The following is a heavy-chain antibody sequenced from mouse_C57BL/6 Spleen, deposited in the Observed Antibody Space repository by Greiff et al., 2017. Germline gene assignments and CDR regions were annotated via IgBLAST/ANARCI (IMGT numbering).Heavy chain of an antibody. CDR3: AREGVLNAMDY. CDR1: GYTFTSYW. CDR2: IDPSDSYT. V-gene: IGHV1-59*01. D-gene: IGHD2-10*02. Sequence: QVQLQQPGAELVRPGTSVKLSCKASGYTFTSYWMHWVKQRPGQGLEWIGVIDPSDSYTNYNQKFKGKATLTVDTSSSTAYMQLSSLTSEDSAVXYCAREGVLNAMDYWGQGTSVTVSS. J-gene: IGHJ4*01.